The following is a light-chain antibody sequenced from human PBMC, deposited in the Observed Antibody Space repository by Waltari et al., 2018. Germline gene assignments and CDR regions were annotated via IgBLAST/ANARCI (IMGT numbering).Light chain of an antibody. CDR3: LQHNSVPLT. V-gene: IGKV1-17*01. CDR1: QGIRND. CDR2: AAS. J-gene: IGKJ4*01. Sequence: DIQMTQSPSPLSASVGDRVTITCRASQGIRNDLAWYQQKPGKAPKRLIYAASSLQSGVPSRFSGRGSGTDFTLTVSSLQPEDAATYYCLQHNSVPLTFGGGTNVEIK.